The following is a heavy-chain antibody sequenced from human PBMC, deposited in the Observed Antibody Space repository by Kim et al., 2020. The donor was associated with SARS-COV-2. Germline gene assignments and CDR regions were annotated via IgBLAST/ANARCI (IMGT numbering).Heavy chain of an antibody. V-gene: IGHV2-5*01. CDR2: K. J-gene: IGHJ4*02. D-gene: IGHD6-19*01. CDR3: AHSSGGEGVDY. Sequence: KRYSPSLKSRLTITKDTSKNQVVLTMTNMDPVDTATYYCAHSSGGEGVDYWGQGTLVTVSS.